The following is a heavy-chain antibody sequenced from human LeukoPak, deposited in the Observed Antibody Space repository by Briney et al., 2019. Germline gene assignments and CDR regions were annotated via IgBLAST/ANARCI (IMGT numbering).Heavy chain of an antibody. Sequence: SVKVSRKASGYTFTSYGISWVRQAPGQGLEWMGGIIPIFGTANYAQKFQGRVTITADESTSTAYMELSSLRSEDTAVYYCARELLRSNARYCGGDCYTDYWGQGTLVTVSS. CDR2: IIPIFGTA. CDR3: ARELLRSNARYCGGDCYTDY. V-gene: IGHV1-69*13. J-gene: IGHJ4*02. CDR1: GYTFTSYG. D-gene: IGHD2-21*02.